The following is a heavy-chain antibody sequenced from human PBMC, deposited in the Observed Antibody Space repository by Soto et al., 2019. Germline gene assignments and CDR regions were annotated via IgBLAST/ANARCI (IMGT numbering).Heavy chain of an antibody. CDR3: ARDDGYSYGYYY. CDR1: GGSISRYY. V-gene: IGHV4-59*01. J-gene: IGHJ4*02. CDR2: IYYSGST. D-gene: IGHD5-18*01. Sequence: SETLSRTCTVSGGSISRYYWSWIRQPPGKGLEWIGYIYYSGSTNYNPSLKSRVTISVDTSKNQFSLKLSSVTAADTAVYYCARDDGYSYGYYYWGQGTLVTVSS.